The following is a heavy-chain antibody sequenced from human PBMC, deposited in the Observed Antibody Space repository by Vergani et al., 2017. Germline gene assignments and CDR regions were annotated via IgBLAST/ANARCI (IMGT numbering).Heavy chain of an antibody. D-gene: IGHD3-22*01. Sequence: QLQLQESGPGLVKPSETLSLTCTVSGGSISSSSYYWSWIRQPPGKGLEWIGYIYYSGSTNYNPSLKSRVTISVDTSKNQFSLKLSSVTAADTAVYYCARHDSSGYYAFDIWGQGTMVTVSS. CDR3: ARHDSSGYYAFDI. CDR1: GGSISSSSYY. CDR2: IYYSGST. J-gene: IGHJ3*02. V-gene: IGHV4-61*05.